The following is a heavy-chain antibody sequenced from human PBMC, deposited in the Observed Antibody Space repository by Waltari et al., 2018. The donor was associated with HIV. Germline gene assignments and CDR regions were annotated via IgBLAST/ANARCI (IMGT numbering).Heavy chain of an antibody. D-gene: IGHD2-21*01. Sequence: EVEMVGCGGNLVQPVRSLSLSGRGSGYTFGDYEVRWLRQAPGKGLEWVGFIRTKSKGETTEYAASVRGRFIFSRDDSKSIAYLEMNSLKPEDTAMYYCTRGMVIGYWGQGTRVTDSS. V-gene: IGHV3-49*03. J-gene: IGHJ4*02. CDR1: GYTFGDYE. CDR2: IRTKSKGETT. CDR3: TRGMVIGY.